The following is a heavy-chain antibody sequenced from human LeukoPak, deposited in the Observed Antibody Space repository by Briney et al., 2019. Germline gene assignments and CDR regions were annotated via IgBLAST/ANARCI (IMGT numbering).Heavy chain of an antibody. V-gene: IGHV4-59*01. J-gene: IGHJ4*02. Sequence: PSETLSLTCTVSGGSISSYYWSWIRQPPGKGLEWIGYIYYSGSTNYNPSLKSRVTISVGTSKNQFSLKLISVTAADTAVYYCARSYDYVWGSYRHTFDYWGQGTLVTVSS. CDR2: IYYSGST. CDR1: GGSISSYY. CDR3: ARSYDYVWGSYRHTFDY. D-gene: IGHD3-16*02.